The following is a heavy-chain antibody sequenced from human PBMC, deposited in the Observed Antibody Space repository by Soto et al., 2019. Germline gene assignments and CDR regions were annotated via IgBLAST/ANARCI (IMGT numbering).Heavy chain of an antibody. J-gene: IGHJ6*02. CDR3: ARDQKYYDFWSGMDV. CDR1: GGSISRGGYY. Sequence: TLSLTCTVSGGSISRGGYYWSWIRQHPGKGLEWIGYIYYSGSTYYNPSLKSRVTISVDTSKNQFSLKLSPVTAADTAVYYCARDQKYYDFWSGMDVWGQGTQVTVSS. V-gene: IGHV4-31*03. CDR2: IYYSGST. D-gene: IGHD3-3*01.